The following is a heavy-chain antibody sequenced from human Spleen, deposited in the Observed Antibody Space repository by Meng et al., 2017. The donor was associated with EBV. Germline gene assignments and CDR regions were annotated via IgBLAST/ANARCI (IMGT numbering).Heavy chain of an antibody. D-gene: IGHD7-27*01. CDR2: IIPLYGTA. CDR3: ARDGNHNSGYYDY. V-gene: IGHV1-69*06. Sequence: QVQLVQSGPEVKKPXXXXXVXCKVSGGIFSNYDISWVRQAPGQGLEWLGGIIPLYGTANYAQRFQGRVTITADKSTSTAYMELSSLRSEDTAVYYCARDGNHNSGYYDYWGQGTLVTVSS. J-gene: IGHJ4*02. CDR1: GGIFSNYD.